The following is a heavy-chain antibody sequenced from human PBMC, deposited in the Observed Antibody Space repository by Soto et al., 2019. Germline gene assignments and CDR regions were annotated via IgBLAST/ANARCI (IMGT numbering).Heavy chain of an antibody. J-gene: IGHJ6*02. CDR2: VYHNGIT. D-gene: IGHD3-10*01. V-gene: IGHV4-30-2*01. CDR3: ARGLAVRGSYGLDV. Sequence: SWIRQAPGTGLEWIGYVYHNGITNYNPSLKSRVTISVDKSQNQFSLSLNSVTAADTAVYYCARGLAVRGSYGLDVWGQGTTVTVSS.